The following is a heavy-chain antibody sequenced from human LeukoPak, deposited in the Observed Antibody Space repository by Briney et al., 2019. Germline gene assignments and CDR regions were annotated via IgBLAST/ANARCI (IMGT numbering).Heavy chain of an antibody. Sequence: SVKVSCKASGGSFSSYAITWVRQAPGQGLEWMGRIIPIFGTTKYAQKFQGRVTITTDESTSTTYMDLSSLRSEDTAVYYCAREDCSGGSCYYGGPFDYWGQGTLVTVSS. CDR1: GGSFSSYA. V-gene: IGHV1-69*05. J-gene: IGHJ4*02. CDR3: AREDCSGGSCYYGGPFDY. CDR2: IIPIFGTT. D-gene: IGHD2-15*01.